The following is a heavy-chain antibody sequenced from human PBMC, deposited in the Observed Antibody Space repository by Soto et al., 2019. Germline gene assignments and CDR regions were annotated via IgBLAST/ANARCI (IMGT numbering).Heavy chain of an antibody. CDR3: AKGGQLLAEGGGY. V-gene: IGHV3-9*01. Sequence: EVQLVESGGGLVQPGRSLRLSCAASGFTFDDYAMHWVRQAPGKGLEWVSGISWNSDSIGYADSVKGRFTISRDNAKNSLYLQMNSLRVEDTALYYCAKGGQLLAEGGGYWGQGTLVTVSS. J-gene: IGHJ4*02. CDR2: ISWNSDSI. CDR1: GFTFDDYA. D-gene: IGHD2-2*01.